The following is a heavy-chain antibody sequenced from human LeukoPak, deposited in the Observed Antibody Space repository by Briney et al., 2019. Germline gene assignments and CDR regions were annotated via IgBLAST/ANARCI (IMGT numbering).Heavy chain of an antibody. CDR2: IDHSGST. J-gene: IGHJ4*02. CDR3: ARGRVADTNYGY. D-gene: IGHD4-17*01. V-gene: IGHV4-34*01. CDR1: GGSFSGYS. Sequence: SETPSLTCAVYGGSFSGYSWNWIRQPPGKGLEWIGEIDHSGSTNYNTSLKIRVTISVDTSKKQFSLKLNSVTAADTAVYYCARGRVADTNYGYWGQGTLVTVSS.